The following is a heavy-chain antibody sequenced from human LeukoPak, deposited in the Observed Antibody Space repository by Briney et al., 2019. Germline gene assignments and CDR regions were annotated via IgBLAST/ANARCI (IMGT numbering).Heavy chain of an antibody. J-gene: IGHJ4*02. CDR1: EFIFGDYS. CDR2: MRSKAHGGTT. Sequence: GGSLRLSCTASEFIFGDYSLNWVRQAPEKGLEWLGFMRSKAHGGTTEYAASVKGRFTISRDDSKSIAHLQMNSLKCEDTAVYYCVAVDCSSSTCYTIDYWGQGTLVTVSS. CDR3: VAVDCSSSTCYTIDY. D-gene: IGHD2-2*02. V-gene: IGHV3-49*04.